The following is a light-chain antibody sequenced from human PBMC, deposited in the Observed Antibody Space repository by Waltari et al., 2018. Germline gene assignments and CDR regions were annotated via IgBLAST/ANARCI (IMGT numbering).Light chain of an antibody. Sequence: QSVLTQPPSVSAAPGQKVTISCSGSSSDIGRHYLYWYQQVPGTAPKLLIYDDTKRPSGIPDRFSGSKSGTSATLGITGLQTGDEVVYYCATWDSSLDAGVFGGGTKLTVL. CDR3: ATWDSSLDAGV. CDR1: SSDIGRHY. J-gene: IGLJ3*02. V-gene: IGLV1-51*01. CDR2: DDT.